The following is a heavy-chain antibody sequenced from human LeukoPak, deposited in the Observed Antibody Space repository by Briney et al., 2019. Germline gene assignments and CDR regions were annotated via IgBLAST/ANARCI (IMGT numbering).Heavy chain of an antibody. CDR3: ARGRSYGDYFDY. Sequence: SETLSLTCAVYGGSFSGYYWSWIRQPPGKGLERIGEINHSGSTNYNPSLKSRVTISVDTSKNQFSLKLSSVTAADTAVYYCARGRSYGDYFDYWGQGTLVTVSS. CDR1: GGSFSGYY. J-gene: IGHJ4*02. D-gene: IGHD4-17*01. V-gene: IGHV4-34*01. CDR2: INHSGST.